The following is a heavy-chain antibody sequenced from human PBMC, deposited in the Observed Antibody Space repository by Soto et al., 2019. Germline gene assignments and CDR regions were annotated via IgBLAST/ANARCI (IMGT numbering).Heavy chain of an antibody. V-gene: IGHV5-51*01. CDR3: ATAYVYDFENSNYYRDAFDI. J-gene: IGHJ3*02. CDR2: MYPDDSDI. CDR1: GYSFSFYW. Sequence: PGESLKISCKASGYSFSFYWIGWVRQMPGKGLEWMAIMYPDDSDIRYSPSFEAHVTISAGKSTSTAFLQWSSLKASDTAMYYCATAYVYDFENSNYYRDAFDIWGQGTLVTVSS. D-gene: IGHD3-22*01.